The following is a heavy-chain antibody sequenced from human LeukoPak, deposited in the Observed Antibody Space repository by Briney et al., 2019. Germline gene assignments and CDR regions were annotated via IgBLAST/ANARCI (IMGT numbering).Heavy chain of an antibody. CDR3: ALLAVASDFDY. D-gene: IGHD6-19*01. Sequence: PGGSLRLSCAVSGFPFSFYEMNWVRQAPGKGLEWVSNIGASGTTRYYADSVKGRFSISRDNAKSSLYLQMNSLRVEDTAVYYCALLAVASDFDYWGQGALVTVAS. CDR2: IGASGTTR. V-gene: IGHV3-48*03. CDR1: GFPFSFYE. J-gene: IGHJ4*02.